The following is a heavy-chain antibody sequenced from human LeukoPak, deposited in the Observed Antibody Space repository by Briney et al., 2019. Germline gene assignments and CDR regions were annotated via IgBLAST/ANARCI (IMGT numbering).Heavy chain of an antibody. Sequence: GGSLRLSCAASGFTFSSYSMNWVRQGPGKGLEWVSSSSSTSSYKYYADSVKGRFTISRDNAKNSLYLQMNSLRAEDTAVYYCARDSSGWNYYFDYWGQGTLVTVSS. V-gene: IGHV3-21*01. D-gene: IGHD6-19*01. CDR1: GFTFSSYS. CDR3: ARDSSGWNYYFDY. J-gene: IGHJ4*02. CDR2: SSSTSSYK.